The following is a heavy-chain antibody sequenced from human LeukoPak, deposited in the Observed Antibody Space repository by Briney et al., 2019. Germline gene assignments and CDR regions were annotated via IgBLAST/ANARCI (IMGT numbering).Heavy chain of an antibody. CDR1: GGSFSDCF. CDR2: IYQSGST. D-gene: IGHD6-6*01. V-gene: IGHV4-34*01. J-gene: IGHJ4*02. CDR3: ARSIAAGLQYYFDY. Sequence: SETLSLTCAVYGGSFSDCFWSWVRQPPGKGLEWIGEIYQSGSTNYNPSLKSRVTISVDTSKNQFSLKLSSVTAADTAVYYCARSIAAGLQYYFDYWGQGTLVTVSS.